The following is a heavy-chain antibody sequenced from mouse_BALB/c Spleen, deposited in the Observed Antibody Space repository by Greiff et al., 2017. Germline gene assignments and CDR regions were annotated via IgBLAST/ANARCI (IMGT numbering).Heavy chain of an antibody. J-gene: IGHJ3*01. CDR2: ISSGGST. CDR1: GFTFSSYA. CDR3: AKGAYDSWFAY. V-gene: IGHV5-6-5*01. Sequence: VKLVESGGGLVKPGGSLKLSCAASGFTFSSYAMSWVRQTPEKRLEWVASISSGGSTYYPDSVKGRFTISRDNARNILYLQMSSLRSEDTAMYYCAKGAYDSWFAYWGQGTLVTVSA. D-gene: IGHD2-4*01.